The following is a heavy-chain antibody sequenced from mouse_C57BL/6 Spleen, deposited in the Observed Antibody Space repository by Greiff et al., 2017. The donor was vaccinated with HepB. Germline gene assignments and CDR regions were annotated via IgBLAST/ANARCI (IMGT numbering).Heavy chain of an antibody. V-gene: IGHV1-80*01. CDR3: ARQGGGLRGYFDY. Sequence: VQRVESGAELVKPGASVKISCKASGYAFSSYWMNWVKQRPGKGLEWIGQIYPGDGDTNYNGKFKGKATLTADKSSSTAYMQLSSLTSEDSAVYFCARQGGGLRGYFDYWGQGTTLTVSS. CDR1: GYAFSSYW. CDR2: IYPGDGDT. D-gene: IGHD2-2*01. J-gene: IGHJ2*01.